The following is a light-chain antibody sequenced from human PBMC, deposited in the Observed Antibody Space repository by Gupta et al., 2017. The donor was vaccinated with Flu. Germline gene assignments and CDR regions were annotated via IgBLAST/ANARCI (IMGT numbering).Light chain of an antibody. CDR2: DAS. Sequence: EIVLTQSPATLSLSPGERATLSCRASQSVSSYLAWYQQKPGQAPRLLIFDASNRATGIPARFSGSEFGTDFTLTISSLEPEDFAVYYCQQRSNCPMTFGQGTKVEIK. J-gene: IGKJ1*01. CDR3: QQRSNCPMT. V-gene: IGKV3-11*01. CDR1: QSVSSY.